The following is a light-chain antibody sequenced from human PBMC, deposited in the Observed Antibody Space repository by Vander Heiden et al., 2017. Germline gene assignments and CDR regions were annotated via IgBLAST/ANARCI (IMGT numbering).Light chain of an antibody. CDR3: EQYGSSPRT. CDR2: GIS. Sequence: EIVLTQSPGTLSLSPGERATLSCRASQSVVDNYFAWYQQKPGQAPRLLIYGISFRATGIPDRFSGSGSGTDFTLTISRLEPEDFAVYYCEQYGSSPRTFGKGPRWKSN. J-gene: IGKJ1*01. V-gene: IGKV3-20*01. CDR1: QSVVDNY.